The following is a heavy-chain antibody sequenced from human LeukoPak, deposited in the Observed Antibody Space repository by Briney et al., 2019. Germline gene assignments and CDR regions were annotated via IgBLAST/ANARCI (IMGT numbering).Heavy chain of an antibody. D-gene: IGHD3-9*01. CDR2: VSISSGTI. V-gene: IGHV3-48*04. Sequence: QSGGSLRLSCAASGFTFSGHNMNWVRQAPGKGLEWISFVSISSGTIYYADSVNGRFRISRDNAKSSLDLEMNSLRAEDTAVYYCARGGYDILTGYEAFDIWGQGTMVTVSS. J-gene: IGHJ3*02. CDR3: ARGGYDILTGYEAFDI. CDR1: GFTFSGHN.